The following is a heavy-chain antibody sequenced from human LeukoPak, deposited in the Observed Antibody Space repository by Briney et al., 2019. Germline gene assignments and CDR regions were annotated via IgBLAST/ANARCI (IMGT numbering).Heavy chain of an antibody. CDR1: GYTFTGYY. CDR2: INPNSGGT. Sequence: ASVKVSCKASGYTFTGYYMHWVRQAPGQGLEWMGWINPNSGGTNYAQKFQGRVTMTRDTSISTAYMELSRLRSDDMAVYYCARGRATIAPFDYWGQGTLVTVSS. D-gene: IGHD5-12*01. J-gene: IGHJ4*02. V-gene: IGHV1-2*02. CDR3: ARGRATIAPFDY.